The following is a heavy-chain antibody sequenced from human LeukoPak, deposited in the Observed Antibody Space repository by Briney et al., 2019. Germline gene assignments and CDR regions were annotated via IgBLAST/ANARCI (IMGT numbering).Heavy chain of an antibody. J-gene: IGHJ4*02. V-gene: IGHV3-7*02. CDR3: ASGVSYGY. D-gene: IGHD5-18*01. CDR2: IKQDGSEK. CDR1: GLTFSSYW. Sequence: GGSLRLSCAASGLTFSSYWMCWVRQAPGKGLEWVANIKQDGSEKYYVDSVKGRFTISRDNAKNSLSLQMNSLRAEDTAVYYSASGVSYGYWGQGTLVTVSS.